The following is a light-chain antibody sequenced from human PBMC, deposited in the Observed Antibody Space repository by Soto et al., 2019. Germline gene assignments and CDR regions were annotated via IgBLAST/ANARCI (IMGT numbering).Light chain of an antibody. V-gene: IGKV3-15*01. J-gene: IGKJ5*01. CDR2: GAS. CDR1: QSVSSN. CDR3: QQYHDWPPIT. Sequence: EIVLTQSPATLSVSPGERATLSCRASQSVSSNLAWYQQKPGQPPRLVIYGASTRATGVQARFIGSEYGTEFTLTISILQSEDFAVYYFQQYHDWPPITYCHGTRLE.